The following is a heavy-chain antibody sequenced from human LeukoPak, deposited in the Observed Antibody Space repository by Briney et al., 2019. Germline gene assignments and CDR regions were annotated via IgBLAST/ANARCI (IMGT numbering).Heavy chain of an antibody. CDR3: ASSPWYNSEPSF. CDR2: IYYSGST. J-gene: IGHJ3*01. V-gene: IGHV4-39*07. D-gene: IGHD6-19*01. Sequence: WVRQPPGKGLEWIGSIYYSGSTYYNPSLKSRVTISVDTSKNQFSLKLSSVTAADTAVFYCASSPWYNSEPSFWGQGTMVTVSS.